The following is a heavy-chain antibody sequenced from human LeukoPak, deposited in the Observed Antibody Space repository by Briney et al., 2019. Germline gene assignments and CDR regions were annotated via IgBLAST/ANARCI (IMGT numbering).Heavy chain of an antibody. J-gene: IGHJ4*02. CDR2: IYHTGST. Sequence: PSGTLSLTCTVSGGSISRINWWNGVGQPPGRGLEWIGEIYHTGSTNYNPSLRSRLTMSVDKARNQFSLRLSSVTAADTAVYYCVAYCSGGNCLDYWGQGTLVTVSS. V-gene: IGHV4-4*02. CDR3: VAYCSGGNCLDY. CDR1: GGSISRINW. D-gene: IGHD2-15*01.